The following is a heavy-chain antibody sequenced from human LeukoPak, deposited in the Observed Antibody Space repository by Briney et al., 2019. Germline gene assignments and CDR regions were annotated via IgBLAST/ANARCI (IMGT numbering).Heavy chain of an antibody. Sequence: GGSLRLSCTASGFFFNDFWMSWVRQAPGEGLEWVANIRQDGGAKNYVDSVKGRFTISRDNAKKSLYLQMNSLRAEDTAVYYCAPPPIAATGNWGQGTLVTVSS. CDR3: APPPIAATGN. CDR2: IRQDGGAK. D-gene: IGHD6-13*01. V-gene: IGHV3-7*01. CDR1: GFFFNDFW. J-gene: IGHJ4*02.